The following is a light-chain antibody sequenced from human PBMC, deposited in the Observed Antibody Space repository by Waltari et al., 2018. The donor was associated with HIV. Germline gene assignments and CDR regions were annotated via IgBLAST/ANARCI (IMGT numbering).Light chain of an antibody. CDR1: SSDIGGYNY. J-gene: IGLJ2*01. CDR2: DLI. V-gene: IGLV2-11*01. CDR3: YSYSGNYTAVI. Sequence: QSALTQPRSVSGSPGQSVTISCPGTSSDIGGYNYLSWYQQHPAKAPKLMRYDLIKRPSGVPDRFSGSKSANTASLTIFGLQAEDEADYYCYSYSGNYTAVIFGGGTKLTIL.